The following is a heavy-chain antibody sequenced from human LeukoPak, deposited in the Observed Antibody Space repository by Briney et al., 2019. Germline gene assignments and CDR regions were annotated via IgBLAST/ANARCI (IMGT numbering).Heavy chain of an antibody. CDR2: ISGSGGST. Sequence: GGSLRLSCAASGFTFSSYAMSWVRQAPGKGLEWVSAISGSGGSTYYADSVKGRFTISRDNSKNTLYLQMNSLKTEDTAVYYCTTGIKRYDFWSGYYIGPADYWGQGTLVTVSS. CDR1: GFTFSSYA. J-gene: IGHJ4*02. CDR3: TTGIKRYDFWSGYYIGPADY. D-gene: IGHD3-3*01. V-gene: IGHV3-23*01.